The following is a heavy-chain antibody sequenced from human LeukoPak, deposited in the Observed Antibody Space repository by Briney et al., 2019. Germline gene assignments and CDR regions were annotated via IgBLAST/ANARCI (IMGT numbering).Heavy chain of an antibody. CDR3: ARAPSGWSDYWYFDL. CDR1: GFTVSSNY. Sequence: PGGSPILCCAASGFTVSSNYMSWVRQAPGKGLEWVSLIYSGGVTYYADSVKGRFIISRDNSKNTLFLQMNSLRAEDTAVYYCARAPSGWSDYWYFDLWGRGTLVTVSS. D-gene: IGHD6-19*01. V-gene: IGHV3-53*01. J-gene: IGHJ2*01. CDR2: IYSGGVT.